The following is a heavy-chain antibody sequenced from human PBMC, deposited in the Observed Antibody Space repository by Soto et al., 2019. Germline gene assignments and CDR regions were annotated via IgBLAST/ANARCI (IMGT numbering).Heavy chain of an antibody. CDR2: IIPILGIA. CDR3: AREYGTTKFLSLDHLSFGLDY. CDR1: GGTFSSYT. D-gene: IGHD4-17*01. V-gene: IGHV1-69*04. J-gene: IGHJ4*02. Sequence: GASVKVSCKASGGTFSSYTISWVRQAPGQGLEWMGRIIPILGIANYAQKFQGRVTITADKSTSTAYMELSSLRSEDTAVYYCAREYGTTKFLSLDHLSFGLDYWGQGTLVTVSS.